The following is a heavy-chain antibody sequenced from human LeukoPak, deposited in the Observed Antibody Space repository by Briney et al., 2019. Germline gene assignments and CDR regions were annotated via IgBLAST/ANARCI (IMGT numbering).Heavy chain of an antibody. CDR1: GYTFTSYY. D-gene: IGHD4-17*01. CDR3: ARPKSPNYGDYRFDC. Sequence: GASVKVSCKASGYTFTSYYMHWVRQAPGQGLEWMGIISPSGGSTSYAQKFQGRVTMTRDTSTSTVYMELSSLRSEDTAVYYCARPKSPNYGDYRFDCWGQGTLVTVSS. J-gene: IGHJ4*02. CDR2: ISPSGGST. V-gene: IGHV1-46*01.